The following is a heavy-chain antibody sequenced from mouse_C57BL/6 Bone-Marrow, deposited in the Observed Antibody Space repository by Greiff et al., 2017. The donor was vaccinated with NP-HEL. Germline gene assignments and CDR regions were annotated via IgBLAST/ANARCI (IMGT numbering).Heavy chain of an antibody. D-gene: IGHD2-1*01. CDR2: LDPSDSYT. CDR3: ARFPYGNYWYFDV. V-gene: IGHV1-69*01. Sequence: QVQLQQPGAELVMPGASVKLSCKASGYTFTSYWMHWVKQRPGQGLEWIGELDPSDSYTNYNQKFKGKSTLTVDKSSSTAYMQLSSLTSEDSAVYYCARFPYGNYWYFDVWGTGTTVTVSS. CDR1: GYTFTSYW. J-gene: IGHJ1*03.